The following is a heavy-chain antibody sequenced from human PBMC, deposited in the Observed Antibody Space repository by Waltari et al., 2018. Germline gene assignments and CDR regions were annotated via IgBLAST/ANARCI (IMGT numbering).Heavy chain of an antibody. CDR1: GGSISRGCYY. Sequence: QVQLQESGPGLVKPSQTLSLTCPFSGGSISRGCYYWHWIRQHPGKGLEWIGYIYYSGSTYYNPSLKSRVTISVGTSKNQFSLKLSSVTAADTAVYYCARRLHGGWFDPWGQGTLVTVSS. J-gene: IGHJ5*02. CDR2: IYYSGST. D-gene: IGHD4-4*01. CDR3: ARRLHGGWFDP. V-gene: IGHV4-31*03.